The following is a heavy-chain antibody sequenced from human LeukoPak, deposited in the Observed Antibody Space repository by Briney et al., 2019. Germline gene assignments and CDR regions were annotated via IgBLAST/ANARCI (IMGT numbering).Heavy chain of an antibody. J-gene: IGHJ4*02. V-gene: IGHV4-31*03. Sequence: PSETLSLTCTVSGGSISSGGYYWSWIRQHPGKGLEWIGYIYYSGSTYYNPSLKSRVTISVDTSKNQFSLKLSSVTAADTAVYYCARASWDYYDSSGYYAYFDYWGQGTLVTVSS. CDR3: ARASWDYYDSSGYYAYFDY. D-gene: IGHD3-22*01. CDR2: IYYSGST. CDR1: GGSISSGGYY.